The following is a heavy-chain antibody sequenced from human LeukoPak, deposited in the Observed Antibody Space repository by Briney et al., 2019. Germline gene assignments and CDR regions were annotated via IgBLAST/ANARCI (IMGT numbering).Heavy chain of an antibody. CDR1: GGTFSSYA. CDR3: ASPYYDILTGYYEMGYYFDY. D-gene: IGHD3-9*01. V-gene: IGHV1-69*05. J-gene: IGHJ4*02. Sequence: SSVKVSCKXSGGTFSSYAISWVRQAPRQGLEWMGRIIPIFGTANYSQKFQGRVTITTDESTSTAYMELSSLRSEDTAVYYCASPYYDILTGYYEMGYYFDYWGQGTLVTVSS. CDR2: IIPIFGTA.